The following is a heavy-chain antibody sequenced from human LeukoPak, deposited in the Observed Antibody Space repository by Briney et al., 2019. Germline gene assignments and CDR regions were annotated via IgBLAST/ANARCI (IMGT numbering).Heavy chain of an antibody. CDR2: IYHSGST. V-gene: IGHV4-38-2*02. J-gene: IGHJ3*02. CDR3: ARDGPYYYGSGSDAFDI. Sequence: SETLSLTCTVSGYSISSGYYWGWIRQPPGQGLEWIGSIYHSGSTYYNPSLKSRVTISVDTSKNQFSLKLSSVTAADTAVYYCARDGPYYYGSGSDAFDIWGQGTMVTVSS. CDR1: GYSISSGYY. D-gene: IGHD3-10*01.